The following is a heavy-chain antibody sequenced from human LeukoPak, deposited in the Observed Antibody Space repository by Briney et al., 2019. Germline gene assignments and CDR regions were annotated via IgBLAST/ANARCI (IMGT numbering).Heavy chain of an antibody. CDR1: GFTFSSYG. CDR2: IWYDGSNK. CDR3: ARGQQIVVVTAIKPLDY. Sequence: GRSLRLSCAASGFTFSSYGMYWVRQAPGKGLEWVAVIWYDGSNKYYADSVKGRFTISRDNSKNTLYLQMNSLRAEDTAVYYCARGQQIVVVTAIKPLDYWGQGTLVTVSS. V-gene: IGHV3-33*01. J-gene: IGHJ4*02. D-gene: IGHD2-21*02.